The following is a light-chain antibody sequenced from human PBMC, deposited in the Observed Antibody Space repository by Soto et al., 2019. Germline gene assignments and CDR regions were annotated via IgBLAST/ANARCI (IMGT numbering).Light chain of an antibody. J-gene: IGKJ1*01. CDR2: KAS. CDR1: QRISSW. CDR3: QQYNTYWT. V-gene: IGKV1-5*03. Sequence: DTQMTQSPSPLRAFVGANDTITFRASQRISSWLAWYQQKPGKAPNLLIYKASTLESGVPSRFSGSGSGTEFTLTISGLQPDDFATYYCQQYNTYWTFGQGTKVDIK.